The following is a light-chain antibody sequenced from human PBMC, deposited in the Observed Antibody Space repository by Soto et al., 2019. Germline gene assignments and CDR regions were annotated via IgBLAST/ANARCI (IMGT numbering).Light chain of an antibody. V-gene: IGLV2-11*01. CDR3: CSYAGTFTYV. J-gene: IGLJ1*01. CDR1: SSDVDVFDY. CDR2: DVN. Sequence: QSALTLPRSVSGSPGQSVTISCTATSSDVDVFDYVSWYQQHPGKAPKLIIYDVNQRPSGVPDRFSGSMSGNSASLTISGLQAEDEADYYCCSYAGTFTYVFGTGTKLTVL.